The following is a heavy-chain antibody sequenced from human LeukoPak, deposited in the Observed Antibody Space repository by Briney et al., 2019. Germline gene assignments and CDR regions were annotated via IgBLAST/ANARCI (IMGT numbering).Heavy chain of an antibody. V-gene: IGHV3-48*03. D-gene: IGHD3-16*01. J-gene: IGHJ5*02. CDR1: GFTFSSYE. CDR2: ISSSGSTI. CDR3: ARGIAVVNYDNPANWFGP. Sequence: GGSLRLSCAASGFTFSSYEMNWVRQAPGKGPEWVSYISSSGSTIYYADSVKGRFTISRDNGKNSLYLQMNSLRAEDTAVYYCARGIAVVNYDNPANWFGPRGPGNLVTVSS.